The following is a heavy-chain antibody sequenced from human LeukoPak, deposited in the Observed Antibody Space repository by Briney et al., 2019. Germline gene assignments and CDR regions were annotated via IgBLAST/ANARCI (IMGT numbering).Heavy chain of an antibody. CDR2: ILYDGSKK. Sequence: PGRSLRLSCAASGFTFSSYAMHWVRQAPGKGLEWVAVILYDGSKKYYADSVKGRFTISRDNSKNTLYLQMNSLRLEDTAVYYCAKVGLEWQWLTHFDYWGQGTLVTVSS. V-gene: IGHV3-30-3*01. CDR3: AKVGLEWQWLTHFDY. J-gene: IGHJ4*02. D-gene: IGHD6-19*01. CDR1: GFTFSSYA.